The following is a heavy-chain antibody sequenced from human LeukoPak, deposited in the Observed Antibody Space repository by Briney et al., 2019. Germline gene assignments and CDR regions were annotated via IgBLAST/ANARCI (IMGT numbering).Heavy chain of an antibody. CDR3: ARGIAAPNWFDP. CDR2: ISSSGSTI. CDR1: GGTFSDYY. Sequence: SCKASGGTFSDYYMSWIRQAPGKGLEWVSYISSSGSTIYYADSMKGRFTISRDNAKNSLYLQMNSLRAEDTAVYYCARGIAAPNWFDPWGQGTLVTVSS. J-gene: IGHJ5*02. V-gene: IGHV3-11*01. D-gene: IGHD6-13*01.